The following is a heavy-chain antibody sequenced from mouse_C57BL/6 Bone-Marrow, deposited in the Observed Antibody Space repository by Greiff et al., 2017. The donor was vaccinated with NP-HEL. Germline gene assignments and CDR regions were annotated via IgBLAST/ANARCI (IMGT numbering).Heavy chain of an antibody. D-gene: IGHD1-1*01. CDR1: GYTFTSYW. CDR2: IYPGSGST. V-gene: IGHV1-55*01. CDR3: ARERTTITTLKY. Sequence: QVQLQQPGAELVKPGASVKMSCKASGYTFTSYWITWVKQRPGQGLEWIGDIYPGSGSTNYNEKFKSKATLTVDTSSSTAYMQLSSLTSEDSAVYYCARERTTITTLKYWGQGTTLTVSS. J-gene: IGHJ2*01.